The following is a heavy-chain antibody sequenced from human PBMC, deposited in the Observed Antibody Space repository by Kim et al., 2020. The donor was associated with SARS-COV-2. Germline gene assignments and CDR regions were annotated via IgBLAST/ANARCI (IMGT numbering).Heavy chain of an antibody. V-gene: IGHV4-39*07. Sequence: SRVTISVDTSTNQFSLKLSSVTAADTAVYYCARVRYYDNVWGSYRPTFDYWGQGTLVTVSS. J-gene: IGHJ4*02. D-gene: IGHD3-16*02. CDR3: ARVRYYDNVWGSYRPTFDY.